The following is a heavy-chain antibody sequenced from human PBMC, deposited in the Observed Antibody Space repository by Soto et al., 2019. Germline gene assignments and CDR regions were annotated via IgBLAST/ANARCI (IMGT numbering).Heavy chain of an antibody. V-gene: IGHV3-30*18. J-gene: IGHJ4*02. CDR2: ISYDGNSK. CDR1: GFIFSSYG. Sequence: QVQLVESGGGVVQPGRSLRLSCAASGFIFSSYGMHWVRQAPGKGLEGVAVISYDGNSKYYADSVKGRFTISRDNSENTHHLQMNSLRAEDTAMYYCAKGGEYQLLRIYFDYWGQGTPVTVSS. CDR3: AKGGEYQLLRIYFDY. D-gene: IGHD2-2*01.